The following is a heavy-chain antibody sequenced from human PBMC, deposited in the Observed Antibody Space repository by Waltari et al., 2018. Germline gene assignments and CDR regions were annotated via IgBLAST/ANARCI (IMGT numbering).Heavy chain of an antibody. CDR2: IKQDGGEK. CDR3: VRAGRPVDY. J-gene: IGHJ4*02. CDR1: GFTFSNYW. Sequence: EVQLVESGGGLVQPGGSLRLSCAASGFTFSNYWMSWVRQAPGKGLEWVANIKQDGGEKYYVDSVKGRFSISRDNAKNPLYLQMNSLRAEDTAVYYCVRAGRPVDYWGQGTLVTVSS. V-gene: IGHV3-7*01.